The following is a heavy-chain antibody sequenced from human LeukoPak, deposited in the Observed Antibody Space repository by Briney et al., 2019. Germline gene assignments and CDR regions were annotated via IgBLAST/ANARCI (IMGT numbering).Heavy chain of an antibody. CDR3: ARHAGGWYWYYFDY. D-gene: IGHD6-19*01. CDR1: GGSLSSSSYY. V-gene: IGHV4-39*01. Sequence: PSETLSLTCTVSGGSLSSSSYYWGWIRRPPGKGLEWFGSIYYSGSTYYNPSLKSRVTISVDTSKNQFSLKLSSVTAADTAVYYCARHAGGWYWYYFDYWGQGTLVTVSS. J-gene: IGHJ4*02. CDR2: IYYSGST.